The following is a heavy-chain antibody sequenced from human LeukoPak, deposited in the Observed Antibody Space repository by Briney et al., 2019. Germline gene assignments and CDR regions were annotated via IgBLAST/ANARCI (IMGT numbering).Heavy chain of an antibody. V-gene: IGHV3-48*04. D-gene: IGHD3/OR15-3a*01. J-gene: IGHJ5*02. CDR2: ISSGSTPI. Sequence: GGSLRLSCAASGFSFRTFSMNWVRQAPGKGLEWLSYISSGSTPIYYSDSVRGRFTISRDDAQNLVYLQMNSLRAEDTAVYYCTYLRTPYYNDKWLAPWGQGALSPSPQ. CDR3: TYLRTPYYNDKWLAP. CDR1: GFSFRTFS.